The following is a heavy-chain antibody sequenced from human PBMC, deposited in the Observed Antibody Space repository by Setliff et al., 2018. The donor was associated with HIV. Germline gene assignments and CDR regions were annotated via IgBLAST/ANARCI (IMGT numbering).Heavy chain of an antibody. Sequence: ASVKVSCKTSGYTFTNYGLSWVRQAPGQGLEWMGWISAYNGNTNYAQKLQDRVTMATDTSTSTAYMELRSLRSDDSAMYYCVRVGRGGYYYDAFDFWGQGTMVTVS. CDR3: VRVGRGGYYYDAFDF. J-gene: IGHJ3*01. V-gene: IGHV1-18*01. CDR2: ISAYNGNT. CDR1: GYTFTNYG. D-gene: IGHD3-3*01.